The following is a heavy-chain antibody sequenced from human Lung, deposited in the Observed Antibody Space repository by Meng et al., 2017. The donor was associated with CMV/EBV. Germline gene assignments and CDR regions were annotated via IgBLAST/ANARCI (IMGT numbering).Heavy chain of an antibody. CDR2: ILKDGSDK. D-gene: IGHD6-13*01. CDR3: VRDGDSSNWPLDY. Sequence: EDLAECGGGVVQPGRSLRLFCAVCGFMFRDYGMQWVRQAPGKAPEWVAFILKDGSDKFYRDSVKGRFTISRDPGKNTLYLQMDSLRPEDTAIYYCVRDGDSSNWPLDYWGQGTLVTVSS. J-gene: IGHJ4*02. V-gene: IGHV3-30*03. CDR1: GFMFRDYG.